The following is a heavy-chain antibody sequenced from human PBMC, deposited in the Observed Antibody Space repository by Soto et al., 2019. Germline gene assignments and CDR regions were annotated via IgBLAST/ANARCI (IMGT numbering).Heavy chain of an antibody. J-gene: IGHJ4*02. D-gene: IGHD6-19*01. V-gene: IGHV1-46*03. CDR3: ARGQGWYSYHY. Sequence: ASVKVSCKASGYTFTSYRIHWVRQAPGQGLDYMGVINPTGASTNYAQKFQGRVTMTRDTSTTTAYMELSSLRSEDTAVYYCARGQGWYSYHYWGQGTLVSGSS. CDR2: INPTGAST. CDR1: GYTFTSYR.